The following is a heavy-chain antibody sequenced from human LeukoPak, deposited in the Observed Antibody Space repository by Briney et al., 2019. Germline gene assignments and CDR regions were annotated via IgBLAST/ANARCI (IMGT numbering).Heavy chain of an antibody. CDR3: TKDPGLFTRGWDGNF. J-gene: IGHJ4*02. V-gene: IGHV3-23*01. Sequence: GSLRLSCAASGFTFSNYAISWVRQAPGKGLDWVSNISGSGGKTFYADSVKGRFTISRDNSQNTVHLQMNALGAEDTAVYYCTKDPGLFTRGWDGNFWGQGTQVTVSS. D-gene: IGHD6-19*01. CDR1: GFTFSNYA. CDR2: ISGSGGKT.